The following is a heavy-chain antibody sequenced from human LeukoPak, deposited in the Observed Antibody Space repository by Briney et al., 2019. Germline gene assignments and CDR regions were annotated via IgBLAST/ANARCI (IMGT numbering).Heavy chain of an antibody. D-gene: IGHD6-19*01. Sequence: SQTLSLTCTVSGGSTSSGGYYWSWIRQRPGQGLEWIGYIYYRGSTYYNPSLRSRVTISVHPSKNQFSLEVSSVTAADTAVYYCARPGIAVAGEFFDYWGQGTLVTVSS. J-gene: IGHJ4*02. V-gene: IGHV4-31*03. CDR1: GGSTSSGGYY. CDR2: IYYRGST. CDR3: ARPGIAVAGEFFDY.